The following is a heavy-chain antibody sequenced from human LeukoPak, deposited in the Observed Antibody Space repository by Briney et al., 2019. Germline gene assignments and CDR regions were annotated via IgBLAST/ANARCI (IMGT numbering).Heavy chain of an antibody. V-gene: IGHV4-34*01. CDR2: INHSGST. D-gene: IGHD3-22*01. CDR1: GGSFSGYY. Sequence: SETLSLTCAVYGGSFSGYYWSWIRQPPGKGLEWIGEINHSGSTNYNPSLKSRVTISVDTSKNQFSLKLSSVTAADTAVYYCAKDRGRYYDSSGFYWGYYFDSWGQGILVTVST. J-gene: IGHJ4*02. CDR3: AKDRGRYYDSSGFYWGYYFDS.